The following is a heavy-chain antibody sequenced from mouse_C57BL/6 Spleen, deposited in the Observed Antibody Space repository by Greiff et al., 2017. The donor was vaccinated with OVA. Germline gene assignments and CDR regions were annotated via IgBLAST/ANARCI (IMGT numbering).Heavy chain of an antibody. J-gene: IGHJ2*01. CDR3: ARGLTGRGDYFDY. Sequence: EVKLVESGGGLVKPGGSLKLSCAASGFTFSDYGMHWVRQAPEKGLEWVAYISSGSSTIYYADTVKGRFTISRDNAKNTLFLQMTSLRSEDTAMYYCARGLTGRGDYFDYWGQGTTLTVSS. CDR1: GFTFSDYG. V-gene: IGHV5-17*01. CDR2: ISSGSSTI. D-gene: IGHD4-1*01.